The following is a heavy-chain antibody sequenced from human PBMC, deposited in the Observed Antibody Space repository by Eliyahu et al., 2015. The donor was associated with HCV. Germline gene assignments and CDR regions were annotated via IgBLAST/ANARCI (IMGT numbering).Heavy chain of an antibody. CDR1: GASISSYY. V-gene: IGHV4-59*08. D-gene: IGHD3-22*01. Sequence: TLSLTCTVSGASISSYYWIWIRQPPGKGLEWIGYIYSSGSTNYNPSLKSRVTISLDTSKNQFSLKLSSVTAADTAVYYCARGDYDNSGWAMYYFDYWGQGTLVTVSS. CDR3: ARGDYDNSGWAMYYFDY. CDR2: IYSSGST. J-gene: IGHJ4*02.